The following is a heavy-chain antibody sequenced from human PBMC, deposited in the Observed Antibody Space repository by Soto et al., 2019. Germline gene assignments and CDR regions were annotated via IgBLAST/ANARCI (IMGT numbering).Heavy chain of an antibody. CDR1: GYTFSSYG. CDR2: ISGYDGDT. J-gene: IGHJ4*02. D-gene: IGHD3-22*01. Sequence: QVQLAQSGAEVKKPGASVKVSCKASGYTFSSYGLTWVRQAPGQGLEWMGWISGYDGDTKYAQNFQARVTMTTDTSTSTAYMELRSLRSDDTAVYYCARDNYDGSGYYFPDYWGQGTLVTVSS. V-gene: IGHV1-18*01. CDR3: ARDNYDGSGYYFPDY.